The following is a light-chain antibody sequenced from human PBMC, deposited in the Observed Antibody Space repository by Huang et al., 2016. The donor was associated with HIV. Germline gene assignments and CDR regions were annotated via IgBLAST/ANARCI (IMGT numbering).Light chain of an antibody. CDR2: GAS. CDR3: QQYNNWPRT. V-gene: IGKV3-15*01. Sequence: EIVMTQSPATLSVSPGESATLSCRASQSVSSNLAWYQQKPGQPPRLLIYGASTRATGIPARFSGSGSGTEFTLTISSLQSEDFAVYYCQQYNNWPRTFGQGTKVEIK. CDR1: QSVSSN. J-gene: IGKJ1*01.